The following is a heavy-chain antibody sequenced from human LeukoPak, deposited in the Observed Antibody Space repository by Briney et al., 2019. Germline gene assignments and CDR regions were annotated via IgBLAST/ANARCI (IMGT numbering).Heavy chain of an antibody. CDR3: ARDEYSYGYTDVFPSAPENQYWFDP. D-gene: IGHD5-18*01. CDR1: GFTFSSYS. J-gene: IGHJ5*02. CDR2: ISSSSSYI. V-gene: IGHV3-21*01. Sequence: GGSLRLSCAASGFTFSSYSMNWVRQAPGKGLEWVSSISSSSSYIYYADSVKGRFTISGDNAKNSLYLQMNSLRAEDTAVYYCARDEYSYGYTDVFPSAPENQYWFDPWGQGTLVTVSS.